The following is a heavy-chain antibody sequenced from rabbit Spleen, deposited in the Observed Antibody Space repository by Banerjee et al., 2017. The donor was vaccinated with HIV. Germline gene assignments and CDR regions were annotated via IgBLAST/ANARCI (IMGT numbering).Heavy chain of an antibody. J-gene: IGHJ4*01. CDR3: ARDLAGVIGWNFNL. CDR1: GFSLSASDF. V-gene: IGHV1S45*01. D-gene: IGHD4-1*01. CDR2: IAGSSSGFT. Sequence: QEQVVESGGGLVQPEGSLTLTCTASGFSLSASDFIYWVRQAPGKGLEWISCIAGSSSGFTYSATWAKGRFTCSKTSSTTVTLQMTSLTAADTATYFCARDLAGVIGWNFNLWGPGTLVTVS.